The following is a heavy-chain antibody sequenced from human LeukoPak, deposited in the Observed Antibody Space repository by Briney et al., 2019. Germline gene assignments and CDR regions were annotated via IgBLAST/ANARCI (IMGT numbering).Heavy chain of an antibody. CDR1: GFTFTYCG. D-gene: IGHD3-16*01. J-gene: IGHJ5*02. V-gene: IGHV3-30*02. CDR3: ARVWAGP. Sequence: GGSLRLSCAASGFTFTYCGMHWVRQAPGKGLEWAAFIPYDGSYKYYADSVKGRFTISRDNSKNTLYLQMNSLRAEDTAVYYCARVWAGPWGQGTLVTVSS. CDR2: IPYDGSYK.